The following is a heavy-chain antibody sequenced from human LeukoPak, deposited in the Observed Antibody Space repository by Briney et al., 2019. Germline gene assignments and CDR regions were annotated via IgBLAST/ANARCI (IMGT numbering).Heavy chain of an antibody. V-gene: IGHV3-23*01. J-gene: IGHJ3*02. CDR2: ISGSGDNTVMSGSGENT. Sequence: GGSLRLSCAASGFTFSTTAMGWVRQAPGKGLEWLSVISGSGDNTVMSGSGENTYYADSVKGRFTISRDNSKNTLYLQMNSLRAEDTAVYYCARDRLGYSYGHPAAFDIWGQGTMVTVSS. CDR1: GFTFSTTA. D-gene: IGHD5-18*01. CDR3: ARDRLGYSYGHPAAFDI.